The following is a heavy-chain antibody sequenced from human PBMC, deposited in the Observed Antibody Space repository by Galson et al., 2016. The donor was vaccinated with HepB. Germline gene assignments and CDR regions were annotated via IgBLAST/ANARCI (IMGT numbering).Heavy chain of an antibody. CDR2: ISRRGDSR. D-gene: IGHD2-2*01. Sequence: SLRLSCAASGFPFNNYGMTWVRQAPGKGLEVVSSISRRGDSRDYADSVEGRFTISRDNSKNTPSLQMNSLRAEDTAVYYCVQGSTAPAVWGKGTTVTVSS. V-gene: IGHV3-23*01. CDR3: VQGSTAPAV. CDR1: GFPFNNYG. J-gene: IGHJ6*04.